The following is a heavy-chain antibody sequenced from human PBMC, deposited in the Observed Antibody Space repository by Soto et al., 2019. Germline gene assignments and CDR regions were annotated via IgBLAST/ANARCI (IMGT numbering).Heavy chain of an antibody. V-gene: IGHV1-69*01. Sequence: QVQLVQSGAEGKKPGSSVKVSCKASGGTFSSYAISWVRQAPGQGLEWMGGIIPIFGTANYAQKFQGRVTITADESTSTAYMELSSLRSEDTAVYYCARGGPRTKWLLPPRPFDYWGQGTLVTVSS. CDR3: ARGGPRTKWLLPPRPFDY. J-gene: IGHJ4*02. CDR2: IIPIFGTA. CDR1: GGTFSSYA. D-gene: IGHD3-22*01.